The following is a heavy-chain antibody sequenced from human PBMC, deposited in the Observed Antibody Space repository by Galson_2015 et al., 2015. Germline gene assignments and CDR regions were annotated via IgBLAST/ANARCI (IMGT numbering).Heavy chain of an antibody. D-gene: IGHD3-9*01. J-gene: IGHJ6*03. CDR2: INHGGGT. CDR3: ARALKSLDKKYYYYSYYMDV. V-gene: IGHV4-34*01. CDR1: GGSFSGYL. Sequence: SETLSLTCAVYGGSFSGYLWTWIRQHPGKGLEWVGEINHGGGTNYNSSLKSRVTISVDTSKNQFSLRLSLVTAADTAVYYWARALKSLDKKYYYYSYYMDVWGQGTTVTVSS.